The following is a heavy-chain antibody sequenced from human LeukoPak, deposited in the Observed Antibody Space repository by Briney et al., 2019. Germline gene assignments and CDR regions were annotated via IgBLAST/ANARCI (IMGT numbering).Heavy chain of an antibody. CDR3: ARDRHRRHYYDSSLHPPLDY. Sequence: SETLSLTCTVSGGSISSYYWNWIRQPPGKGLEWIGYLYYSGTTNYNPSLKSRVTISVDTSKNQFSLKLSSVTAADTAVYYCARDRHRRHYYDSSLHPPLDYWGQGTLVTVSS. J-gene: IGHJ4*02. D-gene: IGHD3-22*01. V-gene: IGHV4-59*01. CDR2: LYYSGTT. CDR1: GGSISSYY.